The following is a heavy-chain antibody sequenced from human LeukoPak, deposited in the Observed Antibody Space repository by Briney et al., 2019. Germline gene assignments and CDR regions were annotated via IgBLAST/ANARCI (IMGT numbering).Heavy chain of an antibody. CDR1: GGTFSNYT. Sequence: SSVNVSCKASGGTFSNYTISGVRQSPGQGLDWMGWIIPIFGTANYAQKFQGRDTITPDESTSTAYMELSRLRSEDTAVYYCARAVVEYSSSFYLDYWGRGTLVTVSS. V-gene: IGHV1-69*13. D-gene: IGHD6-6*01. J-gene: IGHJ4*02. CDR3: ARAVVEYSSSFYLDY. CDR2: IIPIFGTA.